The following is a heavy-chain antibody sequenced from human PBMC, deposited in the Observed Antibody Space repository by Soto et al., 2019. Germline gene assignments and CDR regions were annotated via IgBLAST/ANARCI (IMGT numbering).Heavy chain of an antibody. CDR1: GYTFTSYD. V-gene: IGHV1-46*01. D-gene: IGHD2-2*01. Sequence: ASLKVSCKASGYTFTSYDMHWVRQAPGQGLEWMGIINPSGGSTSYAQKFQGRVTMTRDTSTSTVYMGLSSLRSEDTAVYYCALGRGYCSSTSCYQAHFHYWGQGTLVTVTS. J-gene: IGHJ4*02. CDR2: INPSGGST. CDR3: ALGRGYCSSTSCYQAHFHY.